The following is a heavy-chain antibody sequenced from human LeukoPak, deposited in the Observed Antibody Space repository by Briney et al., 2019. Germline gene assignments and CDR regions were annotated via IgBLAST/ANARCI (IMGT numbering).Heavy chain of an antibody. CDR3: ARDGGSAMPFDY. Sequence: PGGSLRLSCAASGFTFSAYWMSWVRKAPGKGLEWVANIRQDGSDKYYVDSVKGRFTISRDNAKNSLYLQMNSLRAEDTAVYYCARDGGSAMPFDYWGQGTLVTVSS. CDR2: IRQDGSDK. CDR1: GFTFSAYW. D-gene: IGHD2-2*01. J-gene: IGHJ4*02. V-gene: IGHV3-7*01.